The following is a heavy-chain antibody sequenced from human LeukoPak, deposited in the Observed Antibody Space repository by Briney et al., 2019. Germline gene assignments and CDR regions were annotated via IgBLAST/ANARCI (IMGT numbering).Heavy chain of an antibody. D-gene: IGHD5-24*01. Sequence: ASVKVSCKASGGTFSSYAISWVRQAPGQGLEWMGRIIPIFGTANYAQKFQGRVTITTDESTSTAHMELSSLRSEDTAVYYCARTPRRDGYKKRDAFDIWGQGTMVTVSS. CDR3: ARTPRRDGYKKRDAFDI. V-gene: IGHV1-69*05. J-gene: IGHJ3*02. CDR1: GGTFSSYA. CDR2: IIPIFGTA.